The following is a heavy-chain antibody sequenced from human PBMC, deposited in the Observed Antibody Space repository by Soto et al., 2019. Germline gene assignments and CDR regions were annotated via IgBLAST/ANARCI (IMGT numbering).Heavy chain of an antibody. Sequence: PSETLSLTCTVSGGSISSYYWSWIRQPPGKGLEWIGYIYYSGSTNYNPTLKSRVTISVDTSKNQFSLKLSSVTAADTAVYYCERQGPYDTFDYWGQGTLVTVSS. CDR2: IYYSGST. D-gene: IGHD3-22*01. J-gene: IGHJ4*02. V-gene: IGHV4-59*08. CDR3: ERQGPYDTFDY. CDR1: GGSISSYY.